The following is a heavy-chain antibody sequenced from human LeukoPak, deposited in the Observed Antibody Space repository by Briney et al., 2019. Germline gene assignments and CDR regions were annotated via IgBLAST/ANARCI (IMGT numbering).Heavy chain of an antibody. D-gene: IGHD2-15*01. Sequence: ASETLSLTCTVSGYSISSGYYWGWIRQPPGKGLEWIGSIYHSGTTYYNPSLKSRVTISVDTSKNQFSLELSSVTAADTAVYYCARGLGYRSAGSCSGIYWGQGTLVTVSS. CDR3: ARGLGYRSAGSCSGIY. J-gene: IGHJ4*02. CDR2: IYHSGTT. V-gene: IGHV4-38-2*02. CDR1: GYSISSGYY.